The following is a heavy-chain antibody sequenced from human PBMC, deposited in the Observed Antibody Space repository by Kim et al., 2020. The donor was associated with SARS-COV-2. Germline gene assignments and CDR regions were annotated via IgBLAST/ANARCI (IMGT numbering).Heavy chain of an antibody. Sequence: YPGDSDTRYSPSFHGQITISADKSISTAYLQCSSLKASDAAMYYCARIGDYWGQGTLVTVSS. CDR2: YPGDSDT. D-gene: IGHD2-15*01. J-gene: IGHJ4*02. V-gene: IGHV5-51*01. CDR3: ARIGDY.